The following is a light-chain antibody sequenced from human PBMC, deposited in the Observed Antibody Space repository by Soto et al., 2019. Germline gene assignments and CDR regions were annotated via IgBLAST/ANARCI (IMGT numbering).Light chain of an antibody. CDR2: DAS. V-gene: IGKV1-5*01. Sequence: DIQMTQSPSTLSASVGDRVTITCRASQSASTFLAWYQQKPGQAPKLLIYDASTLQSGVPSRFSASGSGTEFALTISSLQPDDFATYYCQQYDTYSRTFGQGTKVDIK. J-gene: IGKJ1*01. CDR3: QQYDTYSRT. CDR1: QSASTF.